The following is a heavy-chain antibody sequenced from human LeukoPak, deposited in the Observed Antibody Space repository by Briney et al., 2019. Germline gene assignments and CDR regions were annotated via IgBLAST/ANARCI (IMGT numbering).Heavy chain of an antibody. D-gene: IGHD5-18*01. CDR2: IWYDGSNK. V-gene: IGHV3-33*01. CDR1: GFTFSSYG. Sequence: GGSLRLSCAASGFTFSSYGMHWVRQAPGKGLEWVAVIWYDGSNKYYVDSVKGRFTISRDNAKNALYLQVNSLRPEDTAVYYCARGEFAWIQGSYGLNVWGQGTTVTVSS. J-gene: IGHJ6*02. CDR3: ARGEFAWIQGSYGLNV.